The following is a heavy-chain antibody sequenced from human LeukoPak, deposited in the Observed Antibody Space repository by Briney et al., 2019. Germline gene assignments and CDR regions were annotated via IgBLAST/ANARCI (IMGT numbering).Heavy chain of an antibody. CDR1: GGSFSGYY. CDR3: ARGSLGCSSTSCFDY. Sequence: PSETLSLTCAVYGGSFSGYYWSWIRQPPGKGLEWIGYIYYSGSTNYNPSLKSRVTISVDTSKNQFSLKLSSVTAADTAVYYCARGSLGCSSTSCFDYWGQGTLVTVSS. J-gene: IGHJ4*02. D-gene: IGHD2-2*01. CDR2: IYYSGST. V-gene: IGHV4-59*01.